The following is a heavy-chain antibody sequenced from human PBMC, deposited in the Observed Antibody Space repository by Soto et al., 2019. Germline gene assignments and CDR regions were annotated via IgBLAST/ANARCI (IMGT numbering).Heavy chain of an antibody. D-gene: IGHD3-9*01. CDR2: ISGSGDFT. J-gene: IGHJ4*02. CDR1: GFTFSRNA. Sequence: GGALRLSCAASGFTFSRNAMSWGRQAPGKGLEWVSVISGSGDFTFYADSVKGRFTISRDNSKNTLYLQMNTLRAEDTAVYYCAKIQNDILDYWGQGT. CDR3: AKIQNDILDY. V-gene: IGHV3-23*01.